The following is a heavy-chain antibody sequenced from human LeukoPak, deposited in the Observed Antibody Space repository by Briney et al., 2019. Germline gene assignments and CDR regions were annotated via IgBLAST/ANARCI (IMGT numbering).Heavy chain of an antibody. J-gene: IGHJ4*02. D-gene: IGHD2-15*01. Sequence: PSETLSLTCTVSGDSISSYYWSWIRQPPGKGLEWVSFIYSDNTHYSDSVKGRFTISRDNAKNSLYLQMNSLRAEDTALYYCARDSCSGGSCWYFDYWGQGTLVTVSS. CDR1: GDSISSYY. V-gene: IGHV3-53*01. CDR2: IYSDNT. CDR3: ARDSCSGGSCWYFDY.